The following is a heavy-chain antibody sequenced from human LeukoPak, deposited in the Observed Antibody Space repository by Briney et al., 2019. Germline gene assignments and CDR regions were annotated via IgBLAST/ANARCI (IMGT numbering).Heavy chain of an antibody. V-gene: IGHV4-34*01. CDR2: INHSGST. J-gene: IGHJ4*02. CDR1: GGSFSGYY. CDR3: ARATYSSSLGY. Sequence: SETLSLTCAVYGGSFSGYYWSWIRQPPGKGLEWIGEINHSGSTNYNPSLKSRVTISVDTSKNQFSLKLSSVTAADTAVYYCARATYSSSLGYWRQGTLVTVSS. D-gene: IGHD6-13*01.